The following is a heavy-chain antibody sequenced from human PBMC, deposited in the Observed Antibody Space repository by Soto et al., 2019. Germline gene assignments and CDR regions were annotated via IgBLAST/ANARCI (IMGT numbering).Heavy chain of an antibody. J-gene: IGHJ4*02. D-gene: IGHD1-26*01. V-gene: IGHV3-74*01. CDR2: INTDGSVT. Sequence: GGSLRLSCAGSGFTFNNFWMHWVRQAPGKGLVWVARINTDGSVTSHADSVKGRFTISRDNAKSTLYLQMNSLRAEDSAMYYCARQTGLGATNYWGRGTLVTVSS. CDR3: ARQTGLGATNY. CDR1: GFTFNNFW.